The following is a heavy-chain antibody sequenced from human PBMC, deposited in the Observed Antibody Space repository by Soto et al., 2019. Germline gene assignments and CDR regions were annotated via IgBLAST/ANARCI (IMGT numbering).Heavy chain of an antibody. CDR3: AKDRGTSIDVHRCFHYYGMDV. CDR2: ISGSGGTT. D-gene: IGHD2-2*01. J-gene: IGHJ6*02. CDR1: GFTFSSYA. V-gene: IGHV3-23*01. Sequence: EVQLLESGGGLGQPGGSLRLSCAASGFTFSSYAMTWVRQAPGQGLEWVASISGSGGTTNYADCVKGRITISRDNSKNTAYLQMNSLRAEDTAVYYCAKDRGTSIDVHRCFHYYGMDVWGQGITVTVSS.